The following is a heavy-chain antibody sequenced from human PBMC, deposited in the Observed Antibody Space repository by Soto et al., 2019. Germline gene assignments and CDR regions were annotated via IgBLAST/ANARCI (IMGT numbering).Heavy chain of an antibody. CDR2: INHSGST. CDR3: ARAHILGYCSGGSCYGSRRFDP. J-gene: IGHJ5*02. V-gene: IGHV4-34*01. CDR1: GGSFSGYY. Sequence: SETLSLTCAVYGGSFSGYYWSWIRQPPGKGLEWIGEINHSGSTNYNPSLKSRVTISVDTSKNQFSLKLSSVTAADTAVYYCARAHILGYCSGGSCYGSRRFDPWGQGTLVTVSS. D-gene: IGHD2-15*01.